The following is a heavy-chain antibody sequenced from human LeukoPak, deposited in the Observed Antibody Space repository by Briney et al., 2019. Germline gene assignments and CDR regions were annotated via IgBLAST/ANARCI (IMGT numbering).Heavy chain of an antibody. CDR3: AKVLSSWYDMDV. D-gene: IGHD6-13*01. CDR1: GFTFSSYA. Sequence: GGSLRLSCAASGFTFSSYAMSWVRQAPGKGLEWVSAISGSGGSTYYADSVKGRFTISRDNSKNTLYLQMNSLSAEDTAVYYCAKVLSSWYDMDVWGQGTTVTVSS. CDR2: ISGSGGST. J-gene: IGHJ6*02. V-gene: IGHV3-23*01.